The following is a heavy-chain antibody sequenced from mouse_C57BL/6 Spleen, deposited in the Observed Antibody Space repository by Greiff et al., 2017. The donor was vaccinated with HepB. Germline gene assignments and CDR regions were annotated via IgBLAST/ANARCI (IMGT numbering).Heavy chain of an antibody. CDR3: ARSGEYDDRLDD. J-gene: IGHJ2*01. Sequence: EVKLMESGPELVKPGASVKISCKASGYSFTGYYMNWVKQSPEKSLEWIGEINPSTGGTTYNQKFKAKATLTVDKSSSTAYMQLKSLTSEDSAVYCWARSGEYDDRLDDWGQGTTLTVSS. CDR1: GYSFTGYY. V-gene: IGHV1-42*01. D-gene: IGHD2-14*01. CDR2: INPSTGGT.